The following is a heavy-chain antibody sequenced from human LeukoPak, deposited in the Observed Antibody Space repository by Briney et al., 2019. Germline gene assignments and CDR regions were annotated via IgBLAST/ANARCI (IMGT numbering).Heavy chain of an antibody. Sequence: SETLSLTCAVYGGSFSGYYWSWIRQPPGKGLEWIGYIYYSGSTYYNPSLKSRVTISVDTSKNQFSLKLSSVTAADTAVYYCARGVTDYYDTLTSLDIWGQGTMVTVSS. CDR2: IYYSGST. V-gene: IGHV4-34*09. J-gene: IGHJ3*02. CDR1: GGSFSGYY. D-gene: IGHD3-22*01. CDR3: ARGVTDYYDTLTSLDI.